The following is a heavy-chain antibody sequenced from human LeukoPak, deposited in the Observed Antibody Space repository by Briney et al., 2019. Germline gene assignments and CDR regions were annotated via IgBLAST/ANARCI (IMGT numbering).Heavy chain of an antibody. CDR2: INPNSGNT. CDR1: GYTFTGYY. CDR3: ARGYHYAYFDY. D-gene: IGHD2-2*01. J-gene: IGHJ4*02. V-gene: IGHV1-8*02. Sequence: ASVKVSCKASGYTFTGYYMHWVRQAPGQGLEWMGWINPNSGNTGYAQKFQGRVTMTRNTSISTAYMELSSLRSEDTAVYYCARGYHYAYFDYWGQGTLVTVSS.